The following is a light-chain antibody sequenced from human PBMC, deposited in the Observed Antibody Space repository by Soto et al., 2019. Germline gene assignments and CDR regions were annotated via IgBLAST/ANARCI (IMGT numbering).Light chain of an antibody. CDR2: EVT. Sequence: QSVLAQPPSASGSPGQSVTISCTGTSGDVAGYNYVSWYQQHPGKAPKLIIYEVTKRPSGVPDRFSGSKSGNTASLTVSGLQAEDEADYYCSSYAGSSTLGVFGTGTKVTVL. CDR1: SGDVAGYNY. J-gene: IGLJ1*01. V-gene: IGLV2-8*01. CDR3: SSYAGSSTLGV.